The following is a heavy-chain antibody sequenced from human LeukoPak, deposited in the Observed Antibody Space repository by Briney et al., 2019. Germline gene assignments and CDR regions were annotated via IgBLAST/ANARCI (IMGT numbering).Heavy chain of an antibody. V-gene: IGHV1-2*02. D-gene: IGHD4-17*01. CDR2: INPDSGNT. CDR3: ARYPRGDGLDC. CDR1: GYTFTGYY. J-gene: IGHJ4*02. Sequence: ASVKVSCKTSGYTFTGYYMHWVRQAPGQGLEWMGWINPDSGNTRYAQKFQGRVTMTRDTSISTVYMELSSLTSDDTAVYYCARYPRGDGLDCWGRGTLVTVSS.